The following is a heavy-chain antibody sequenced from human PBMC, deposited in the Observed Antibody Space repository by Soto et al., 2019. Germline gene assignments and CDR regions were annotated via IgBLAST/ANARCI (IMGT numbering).Heavy chain of an antibody. CDR3: ARKYCSSTSCFSLTYYYYYYGMDV. D-gene: IGHD2-2*01. Sequence: GASVKVSCKASGYTLTSYAMHWVRPAPGQRLEWIGWINAGNGNTKYSQKFQGRVTITRDTSASTAYMELSSLRSEDTAVYYCARKYCSSTSCFSLTYYYYYYGMDVWGQGTTVTVS. CDR1: GYTLTSYA. J-gene: IGHJ6*02. CDR2: INAGNGNT. V-gene: IGHV1-3*01.